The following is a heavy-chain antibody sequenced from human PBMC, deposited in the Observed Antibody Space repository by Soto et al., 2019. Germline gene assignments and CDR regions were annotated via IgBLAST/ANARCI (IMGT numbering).Heavy chain of an antibody. CDR1: GYSFTSYW. V-gene: IGHV5-51*01. J-gene: IGHJ3*02. CDR3: ARPPSYGSGSYSAFDI. Sequence: GESLKISCKGSGYSFTSYWIGWVRQMPGKGLEWMGIIYPGDSDTRYSPSFQGQVTISADKSISTAYLQWSSLKASDTAMYYCARPPSYGSGSYSAFDIWGQGTMVTVSS. D-gene: IGHD3-10*01. CDR2: IYPGDSDT.